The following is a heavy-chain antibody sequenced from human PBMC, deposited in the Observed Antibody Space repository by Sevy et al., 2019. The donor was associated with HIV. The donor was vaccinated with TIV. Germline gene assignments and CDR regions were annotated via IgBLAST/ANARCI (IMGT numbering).Heavy chain of an antibody. D-gene: IGHD3-16*01. CDR1: GFTFSSYS. V-gene: IGHV3-48*02. Sequence: GGSLRLSCAASGFTFSSYSMNWVRQAPGKGLEWVSYISSSSSTIYYADSVKGRFTISRDNAKNSLYLQMNSLREEDTAFYCWGGEYDRGSFDYWGQGTLVTVSS. J-gene: IGHJ4*02. CDR2: ISSSSSTI. CDR3: GGEYDRGSFDY.